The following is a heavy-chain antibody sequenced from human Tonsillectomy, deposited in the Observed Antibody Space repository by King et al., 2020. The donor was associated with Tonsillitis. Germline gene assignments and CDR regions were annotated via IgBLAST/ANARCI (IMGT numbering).Heavy chain of an antibody. V-gene: IGHV1-46*01. J-gene: IGHJ4*02. CDR1: GYTFTSYY. CDR3: SCDFWTSGSYSTCPDY. CDR2: INPSGDST. D-gene: IGHD1-26*01. Sequence: QLVQSGAEVKKPGASVKVSCKASGYTFTSYYMHWVRQAPGQGLEWMGIINPSGDSTTYAQKFQGRVTLTRDTSTSTVYMELSSLRSEDTAVYYCSCDFWTSGSYSTCPDYWGQGTLVTVSS.